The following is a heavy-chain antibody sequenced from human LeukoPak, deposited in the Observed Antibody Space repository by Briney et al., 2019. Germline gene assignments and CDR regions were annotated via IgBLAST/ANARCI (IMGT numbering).Heavy chain of an antibody. V-gene: IGHV4-34*01. CDR2: INHSGST. Sequence: SETLSLTCAVYGGSFSGYYWSWTRQPPGKGLEWIGEINHSGSTNYNPSLKSRVTISVDTSKNQFSLKLSSVTAADTAVYYCARVMGGSYPYYFDYWGQGTLVTVSS. CDR1: GGSFSGYY. CDR3: ARVMGGSYPYYFDY. D-gene: IGHD1-26*01. J-gene: IGHJ4*02.